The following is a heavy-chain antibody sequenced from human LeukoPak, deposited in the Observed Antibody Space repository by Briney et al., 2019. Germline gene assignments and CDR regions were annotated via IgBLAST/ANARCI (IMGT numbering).Heavy chain of an antibody. CDR2: ISYDGSNK. CDR1: GFTFSSYG. Sequence: GGSLRLSCAASGFTFSSYGMHWVRQAPGKGLEWVAVISYDGSNKYYADSVKGRFTISRDNSKNTLYLQMNSLRAEDTAVYYCARDQLAVKYCSSTSCPHHFDYWGQGTLVTVSS. J-gene: IGHJ4*02. CDR3: ARDQLAVKYCSSTSCPHHFDY. V-gene: IGHV3-30*03. D-gene: IGHD2-2*01.